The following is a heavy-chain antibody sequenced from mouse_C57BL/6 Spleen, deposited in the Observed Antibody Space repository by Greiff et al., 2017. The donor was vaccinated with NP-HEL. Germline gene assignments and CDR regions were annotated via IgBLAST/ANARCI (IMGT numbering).Heavy chain of an antibody. D-gene: IGHD2-5*01. V-gene: IGHV1-82*01. Sequence: QVQLQQSGPELVKPGASVKISCKASGYAFSSSWMNWVKQRPGKGLEWIGRIYPGDGDTNYNGKFKGKATLTADKSSSTAYMQLSSLTSEDSAVYFCARDYYSNFYCDYWGQGTTLTVSS. CDR1: GYAFSSSW. CDR3: ARDYYSNFYCDY. CDR2: IYPGDGDT. J-gene: IGHJ2*01.